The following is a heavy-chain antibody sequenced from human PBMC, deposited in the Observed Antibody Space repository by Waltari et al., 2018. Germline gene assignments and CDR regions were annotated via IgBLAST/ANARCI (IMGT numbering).Heavy chain of an antibody. V-gene: IGHV1-69*08. Sequence: QVQLVQSGAEVKKPGSAVKVSCKASGGPFSSYALRWVRQAPGQGLEWMGRIIPSFGTANYAQKFQGRVTITANKSTSTAYMELSSLRSEDTAVYYCARAYDFWGGYYLAYWGQGTLVTVSS. J-gene: IGHJ4*02. D-gene: IGHD3-3*01. CDR2: IIPSFGTA. CDR3: ARAYDFWGGYYLAY. CDR1: GGPFSSYA.